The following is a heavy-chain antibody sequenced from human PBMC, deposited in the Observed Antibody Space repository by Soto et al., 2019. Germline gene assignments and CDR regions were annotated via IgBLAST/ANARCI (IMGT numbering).Heavy chain of an antibody. D-gene: IGHD3-9*01. V-gene: IGHV3-48*02. CDR1: GFTFSSYS. CDR3: AIDQAGRYYDILGSPYYYYGMDV. CDR2: ISSSSSTI. Sequence: EVQLVESGGGLVQPGGSLRLSCAASGFTFSSYSMNWVRQAPGKGLEWVSYISSSSSTIYYADSVKGRFTISRDNAKNSLYLQMNSLRDEDTDLYYCAIDQAGRYYDILGSPYYYYGMDVWGQGTTVTVSS. J-gene: IGHJ6*02.